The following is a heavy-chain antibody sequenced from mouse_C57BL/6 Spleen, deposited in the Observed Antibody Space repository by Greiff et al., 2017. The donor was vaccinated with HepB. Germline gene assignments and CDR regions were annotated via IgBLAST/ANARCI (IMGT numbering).Heavy chain of an antibody. J-gene: IGHJ4*01. CDR2: INPSNGGT. V-gene: IGHV1-53*01. Sequence: QVQLQQPGTELVKPGASVKLSCKASGYTFTSYWMHWVKQRHGQGLEWIGNINPSNGGTNYNEKFKRKVTLTVDKSSSTAYMQLSSLTSEDSAVYYCARSGFYDCYLDAIDYCCQGTSVTVSS. D-gene: IGHD2-3*01. CDR1: GYTFTSYW. CDR3: ARSGFYDCYLDAIDY.